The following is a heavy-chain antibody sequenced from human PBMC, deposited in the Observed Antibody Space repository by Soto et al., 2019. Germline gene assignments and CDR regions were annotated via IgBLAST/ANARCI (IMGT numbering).Heavy chain of an antibody. V-gene: IGHV3-7*01. Sequence: EVQLVESGGGLVQPGGFLRLACAASGFTFSDYWMSWVRQTPGKGLEWVAKIIQGGSDIYYVDSVRGRFTISRANAKSSLYLQMNSLGVEDTAVYYCVTESRSSGWFHWGQGTMVTVSS. CDR3: VTESRSSGWFH. J-gene: IGHJ3*01. CDR2: IIQGGSDI. D-gene: IGHD6-19*01. CDR1: GFTFSDYW.